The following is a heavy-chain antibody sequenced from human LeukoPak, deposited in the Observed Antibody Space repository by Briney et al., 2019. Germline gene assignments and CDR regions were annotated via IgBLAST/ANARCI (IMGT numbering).Heavy chain of an antibody. CDR3: ARGRFQRELLWFGELPHYYYGMDV. V-gene: IGHV3-21*01. CDR2: ISSSSSYI. CDR1: GFTFSSYS. J-gene: IGHJ6*02. D-gene: IGHD3-10*01. Sequence: PGGSLRLSCAASGFTFSSYSMNWVRQAPGKGLEWVSSISSSSSYIYYADSVKGRFTISRDNAKNSLYLQMNSLRAEDTAVYYCARGRFQRELLWFGELPHYYYGMDVWGQGTTVTVSS.